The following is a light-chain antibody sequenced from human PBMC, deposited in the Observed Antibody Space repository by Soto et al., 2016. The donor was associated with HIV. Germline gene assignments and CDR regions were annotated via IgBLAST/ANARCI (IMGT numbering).Light chain of an antibody. CDR1: KLVDKY. Sequence: SYELTQPPSVSVSPGQTASITCSGDKLVDKYACWYQQKPGQSPVLVIYEDTKRPSGIPERFSGSNSGNTATLTISGTQAMDEADYYCQAWDSSTNYVFGTGTKVTV. CDR3: QAWDSSTNYV. CDR2: EDT. J-gene: IGLJ1*01. V-gene: IGLV3-1*01.